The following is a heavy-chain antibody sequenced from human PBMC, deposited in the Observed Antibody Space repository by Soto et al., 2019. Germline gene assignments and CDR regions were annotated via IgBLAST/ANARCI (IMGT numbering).Heavy chain of an antibody. CDR1: GYTLTELS. D-gene: IGHD2-2*01. CDR3: ATRVANAGDCSSTSCAGAFDL. CDR2: FDPEDGET. V-gene: IGHV1-24*01. J-gene: IGHJ3*01. Sequence: QVQLVQSGAEVKKPGASVKFSCKVSGYTLTELSMHWVRQDPGKGHEGMGGFDPEDGETIYAQKFQGRVTMTDDTSTDRAYMGLSSRRSEDTAVYYCATRVANAGDCSSTSCAGAFDLWGQGTMVTVSS.